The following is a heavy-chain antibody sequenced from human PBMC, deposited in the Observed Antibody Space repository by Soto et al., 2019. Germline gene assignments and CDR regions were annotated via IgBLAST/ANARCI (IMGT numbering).Heavy chain of an antibody. CDR1: GFIFRSYG. CDR3: AKQGIEVAGTDYFDY. Sequence: QVQLVESGGGVGQPGKSLRLSCTAAGFIFRSYGVHWVRQAPGKGLEWVAVISHDGTNAYYADAVNGRFTISRDNAKNTVYLQMNRLRGEDTAVYYCAKQGIEVAGTDYFDYWGQGALVTVAS. CDR2: ISHDGTNA. V-gene: IGHV3-30*18. J-gene: IGHJ4*02. D-gene: IGHD6-19*01.